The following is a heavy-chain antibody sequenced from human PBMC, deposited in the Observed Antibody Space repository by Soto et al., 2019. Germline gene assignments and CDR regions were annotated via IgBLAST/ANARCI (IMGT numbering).Heavy chain of an antibody. V-gene: IGHV4-59*01. Sequence: PSETLSLTCTVSGDSISTDYWNWTRQPPGKGLEWIGYIYYSGSTNYNPSLKSRVTISLDTSKNQFSLKLSSVTAADTAVYYCASSNIAAAGFYYHGMDVWGRGTTVTVSS. D-gene: IGHD6-13*01. J-gene: IGHJ6*02. CDR1: GDSISTDY. CDR2: IYYSGST. CDR3: ASSNIAAAGFYYHGMDV.